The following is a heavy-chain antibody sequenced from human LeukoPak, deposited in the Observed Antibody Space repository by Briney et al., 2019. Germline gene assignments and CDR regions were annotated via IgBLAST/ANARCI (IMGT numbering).Heavy chain of an antibody. CDR2: IIPIFGTA. J-gene: IGHJ6*02. V-gene: IGHV1-69*13. CDR3: ARAEDYYYGMDV. CDR1: GGTFSSYA. Sequence: ASVKVSCKASGGTFSSYAISWVRQAPGQGLEWMGGIIPIFGTANYAQKFQGRVTITADESTSTAYMELSTLRSEDTAVYYCARAEDYYYGMDVWGQGTTVTVSS.